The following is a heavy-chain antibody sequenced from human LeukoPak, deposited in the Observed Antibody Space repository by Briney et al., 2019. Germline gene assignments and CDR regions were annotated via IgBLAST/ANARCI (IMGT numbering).Heavy chain of an antibody. CDR1: GFPFRSNW. CDR2: INGDGINT. Sequence: GGSLGLSCAASGFPFRSNWMHWVRQAPGRGLVWVSGINGDGINTNYADSVKGRFTISRDNAKNTLYLQMNSLRGEDTAVYYCARTDYYDRWGQGTLVTVSS. CDR3: ARTDYYDR. V-gene: IGHV3-74*01. J-gene: IGHJ4*02. D-gene: IGHD3-22*01.